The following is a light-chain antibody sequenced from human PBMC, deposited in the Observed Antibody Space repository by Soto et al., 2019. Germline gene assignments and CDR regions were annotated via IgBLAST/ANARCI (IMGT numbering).Light chain of an antibody. CDR3: QQSYSTPRT. CDR2: AAS. J-gene: IGKJ2*01. Sequence: DIQMTQSPSSLSASVGDRVTITCRASQSISSYLNWYQQKPGKAPKLQINAASSLQSGVPSRFSGSGSGTDFTLTISSLQPEDFATYYCQQSYSTPRTFGQGTKLEIK. V-gene: IGKV1-39*01. CDR1: QSISSY.